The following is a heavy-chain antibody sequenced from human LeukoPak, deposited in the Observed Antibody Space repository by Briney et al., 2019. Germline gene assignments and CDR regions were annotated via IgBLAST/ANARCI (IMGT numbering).Heavy chain of an antibody. V-gene: IGHV3-23*01. J-gene: IGHJ6*03. D-gene: IGHD2-2*01. CDR2: IGGFGFST. Sequence: GGSLRLSCAGSGFTITNSAMSWVRQAPGKGLEWVSTIGGFGFSTYYADSVKGRFTISTDSLKNTLYLQMNSLRAEDTAVYYCAKPYQLLSYYYYYYMDVWGKGTTVTISS. CDR1: GFTITNSA. CDR3: AKPYQLLSYYYYYYMDV.